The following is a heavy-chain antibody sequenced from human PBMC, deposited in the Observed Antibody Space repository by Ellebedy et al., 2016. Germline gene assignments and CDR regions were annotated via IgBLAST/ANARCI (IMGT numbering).Heavy chain of an antibody. J-gene: IGHJ6*02. CDR3: ARDLRTTGTTNYYYGMDV. V-gene: IGHV3-21*01. CDR2: ISSSSSYI. D-gene: IGHD1-1*01. CDR1: GFTFSSYS. Sequence: GESLKISXAASGFTFSSYSMNWVRQAPGKGLEWVSSISSSSSYIYYADSVKGRFTISRDNAKNSLYLQMNSLRAEDTAVYYCARDLRTTGTTNYYYGMDVWGQGTTVTVSS.